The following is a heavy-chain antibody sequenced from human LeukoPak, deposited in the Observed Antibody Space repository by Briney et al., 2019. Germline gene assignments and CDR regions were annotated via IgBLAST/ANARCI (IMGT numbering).Heavy chain of an antibody. D-gene: IGHD2-21*02. CDR3: ARDRKYCGGDCYSEDYYYYMDV. J-gene: IGHJ6*03. CDR2: ISSSSSTI. Sequence: GGSLRLSCAASGFTFSSYSMNWVRQAPGKGLEWVSYISSSSSTIYYADSVKGRFTISRDNAKNSLYLQMNSLRAEDTAVYYCARDRKYCGGDCYSEDYYYYMDVRGKGTTVTVSS. CDR1: GFTFSSYS. V-gene: IGHV3-48*04.